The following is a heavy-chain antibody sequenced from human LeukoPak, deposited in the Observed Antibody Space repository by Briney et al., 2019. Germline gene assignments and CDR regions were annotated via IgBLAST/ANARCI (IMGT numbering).Heavy chain of an antibody. J-gene: IGHJ4*02. Sequence: PGGSLRLSCSASGFSFSSYGMNWVRQAPGKGLEWVSYISASSGTIFYADSVKGRFTVSRDNAKNSLYLQMNSLRAEDTGVYYCAREAGSADHRGQGTLVTVSS. CDR3: AREAGSADH. CDR1: GFSFSSYG. D-gene: IGHD6-25*01. V-gene: IGHV3-48*01. CDR2: ISASSGTI.